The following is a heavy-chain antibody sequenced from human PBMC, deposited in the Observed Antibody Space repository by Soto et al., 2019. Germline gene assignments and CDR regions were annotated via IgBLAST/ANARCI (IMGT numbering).Heavy chain of an antibody. CDR1: GFTVSNNY. Sequence: GGSLRLSCAASGFTVSNNYMTWVRQAPGKGLAWVSITYSDGRSHYADSVEGRFTISRDSSQNPLYLQMNSLRAEDTAVYYCASGQDSGSFPGRRSAPLDSWGQGTLVTGSS. D-gene: IGHD1-26*01. J-gene: IGHJ4*02. CDR2: TYSDGRS. V-gene: IGHV3-53*01. CDR3: ASGQDSGSFPGRRSAPLDS.